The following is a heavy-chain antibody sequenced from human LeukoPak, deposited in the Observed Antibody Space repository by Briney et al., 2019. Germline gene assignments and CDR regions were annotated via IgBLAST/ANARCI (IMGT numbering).Heavy chain of an antibody. CDR2: ISYSGTT. V-gene: IGHV4-59*12. D-gene: IGHD3-10*01. J-gene: IGHJ3*02. CDR1: GGSISSYY. CDR3: ASKRHDSRSAAFDI. Sequence: SETLSLTCTVSGGSISSYYWSWIRQPPGKGLEWIGYISYSGTTNYNPSLKSRVTISVAPSKNQFSLKLSSVTAADTAVYYCASKRHDSRSAAFDIWGQGTMVSVSS.